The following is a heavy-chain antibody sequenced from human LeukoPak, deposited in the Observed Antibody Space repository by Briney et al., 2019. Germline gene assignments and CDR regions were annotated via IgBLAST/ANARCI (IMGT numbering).Heavy chain of an antibody. CDR3: ARDTWEMATGRIEYFDY. Sequence: ASVKVSCKASGGTFSSYAISWVRQAPGQGLEWMGRIIPIFGTANYAQKFQGRVTITTDESTSTAYMELSSLRSEDTAAYYCARDTWEMATGRIEYFDYWGQGTLVTVSS. CDR1: GGTFSSYA. V-gene: IGHV1-69*05. J-gene: IGHJ4*02. CDR2: IIPIFGTA. D-gene: IGHD5-24*01.